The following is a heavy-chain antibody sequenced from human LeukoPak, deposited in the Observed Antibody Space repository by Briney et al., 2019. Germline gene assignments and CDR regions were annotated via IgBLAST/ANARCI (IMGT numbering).Heavy chain of an antibody. D-gene: IGHD2-8*02. CDR3: AREGSSGPWWSPDY. CDR2: IIGSGGST. CDR1: GFTFSTYA. V-gene: IGHV3-23*01. Sequence: PGGSLRLSCEASGFTFSTYAMNWVRQAPGKGLEWVSTIIGSGGSTYYADSVKGRFTISRDNSKNTLYLQMNSLRAEDTAVYYCAREGSSGPWWSPDYWGQGTLVTVSS. J-gene: IGHJ4*02.